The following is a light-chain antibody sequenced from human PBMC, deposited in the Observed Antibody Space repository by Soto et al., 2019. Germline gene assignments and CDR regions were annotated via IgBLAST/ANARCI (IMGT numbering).Light chain of an antibody. CDR1: QSVSSSY. CDR2: GAS. V-gene: IGKV3-20*01. CDR3: QQYGSSPWT. J-gene: IGKJ1*01. Sequence: EIFLTHYPVTLSFSAWEIATLSCVSSQSVSSSYLAWYQQKPGQAPRLLIYGASSRATGIPDRFSGSGSGTDFTLTISRLEPEDFAVYYCQQYGSSPWTFGQGTKVDIK.